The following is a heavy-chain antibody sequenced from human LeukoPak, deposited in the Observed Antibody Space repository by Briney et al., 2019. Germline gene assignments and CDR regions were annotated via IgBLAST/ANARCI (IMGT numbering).Heavy chain of an antibody. V-gene: IGHV4-4*07. Sequence: SETLSLTCTVSGGSISYYYWSWIRQPAGKGLEWIGHIYTSGSTNYNPSLKSRVTMSVDTSKNQFSLKLTSVTAADTAVYYCARVGNRSYRPDVSDIWGQGTMVTVSS. CDR2: IYTSGST. D-gene: IGHD1-26*01. CDR1: GGSISYYY. J-gene: IGHJ3*02. CDR3: ARVGNRSYRPDVSDI.